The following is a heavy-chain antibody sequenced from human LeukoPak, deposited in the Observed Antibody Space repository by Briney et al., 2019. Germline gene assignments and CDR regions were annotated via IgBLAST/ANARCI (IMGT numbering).Heavy chain of an antibody. Sequence: PGGPLRLFCAPSGFTFDYYAMLWAPPAPGEGLEWVSSISWYMGSIGYADSVKDRFTISRDNAKNSLYLQKNSLRAEDVALDYCAKGGGGIGVAGTGGSYFDYWGQGTLVTVSS. CDR1: GFTFDYYA. D-gene: IGHD6-19*01. CDR3: AKGGGGIGVAGTGGSYFDY. J-gene: IGHJ4*02. CDR2: ISWYMGSI. V-gene: IGHV3-9*03.